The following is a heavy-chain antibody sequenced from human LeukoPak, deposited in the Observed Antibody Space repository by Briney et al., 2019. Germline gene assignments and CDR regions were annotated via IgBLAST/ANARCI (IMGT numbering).Heavy chain of an antibody. V-gene: IGHV3-30-3*01. CDR1: GFTFSSYA. CDR2: ISYDGSNK. Sequence: GRSLRLSCAASGFTFSSYAMHWVRQAPGKGLEWVAVISYDGSNKSYADSVKGRFTISRDNSKNTLYLQMNSLRAEDTAVYYCATLLRIDYWGQGTLVTVSS. D-gene: IGHD3-3*01. J-gene: IGHJ4*02. CDR3: ATLLRIDY.